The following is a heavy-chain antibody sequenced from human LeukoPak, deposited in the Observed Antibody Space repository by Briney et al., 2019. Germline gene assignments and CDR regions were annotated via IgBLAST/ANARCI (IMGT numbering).Heavy chain of an antibody. CDR2: IYYSGST. D-gene: IGHD5-18*01. V-gene: IGHV4-59*01. CDR3: ARQHYYTAMVPSQFDY. Sequence: SETLSLTCTVSGGSISSYYWSWIRKPPGKGLEWIGYIYYSGSTNYNPSLKSRVTISVDTSKNQFSLKLSSVTAADTAVYYCARQHYYTAMVPSQFDYWGQGTLVTVSS. J-gene: IGHJ4*02. CDR1: GGSISSYY.